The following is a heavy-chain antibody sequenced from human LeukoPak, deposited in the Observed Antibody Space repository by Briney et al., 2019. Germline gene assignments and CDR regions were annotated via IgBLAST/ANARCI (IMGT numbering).Heavy chain of an antibody. J-gene: IGHJ5*02. CDR3: ARDRVVGLAPFDP. CDR1: GYNFISYA. CDR2: IHTDNGDT. Sequence: ASVKVPCKASGYNFISYAMHWVRQAPGQRLEWMGWIHTDNGDTKYSHYFLGRVTITRDTSANTAYMELSSLRSEDTAVYYCARDRVVGLAPFDPWGQGTLVTVSS. V-gene: IGHV1-3*04. D-gene: IGHD2-15*01.